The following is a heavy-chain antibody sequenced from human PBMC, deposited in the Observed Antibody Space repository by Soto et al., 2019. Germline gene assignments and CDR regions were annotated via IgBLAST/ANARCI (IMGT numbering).Heavy chain of an antibody. CDR3: AREGRGKKAGYNGLVSLGY. Sequence: ASVKVSCKASGYTFTSYDIYWVRQATGQGLEWMGWMNPNTGNSGYAQSFQGRVTITADKSTSTASLELSSLRSDDTAVYYCAREGRGKKAGYNGLVSLGYWGQGTLVTVSS. CDR1: GYTFTSYD. D-gene: IGHD2-2*02. J-gene: IGHJ4*02. CDR2: MNPNTGNS. V-gene: IGHV1-8*01.